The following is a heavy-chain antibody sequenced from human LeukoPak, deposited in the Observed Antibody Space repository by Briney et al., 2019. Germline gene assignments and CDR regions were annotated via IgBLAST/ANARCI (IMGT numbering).Heavy chain of an antibody. J-gene: IGHJ4*02. CDR2: ISFHGTDS. CDR1: GFTFISYA. D-gene: IGHD6-19*01. CDR3: ARDKVAGSMAGSNFDY. V-gene: IGHV3-30*04. Sequence: GTSLRLSCAASGFTFISYAIHWVRQAPGKGLEWVAVISFHGTDSFYADSVKGRFTISRDNAKNSLYLQMNSLRGEDTALYYCARDKVAGSMAGSNFDYWGQGTLVTVSS.